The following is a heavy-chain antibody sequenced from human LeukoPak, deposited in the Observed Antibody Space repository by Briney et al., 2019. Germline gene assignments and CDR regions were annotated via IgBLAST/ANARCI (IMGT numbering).Heavy chain of an antibody. Sequence: SETLSLTCTVSGDSISSYYWSWLRQPPGKGLEWIGSLSSGGPTYNNPSLESRTSISADTSSNQLFLKLTSVTAADTAVYFCARRNILSGYYHFDYWGHGTLVTVSS. J-gene: IGHJ4*01. CDR3: ARRNILSGYYHFDY. CDR1: GDSISSYY. D-gene: IGHD3-9*01. V-gene: IGHV4-59*04. CDR2: LSSGGPT.